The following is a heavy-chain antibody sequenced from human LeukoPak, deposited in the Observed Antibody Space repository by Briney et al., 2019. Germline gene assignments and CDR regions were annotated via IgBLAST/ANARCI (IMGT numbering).Heavy chain of an antibody. J-gene: IGHJ4*02. CDR1: GFTFSSYA. CDR3: AKEQNTYYYGWGSYSFDY. V-gene: IGHV3-23*01. Sequence: GGSLRLSCAASGFTFSSYAMSWVRQAPGKGLEWVSAISGSGGSTYYADSVKGRFTISRDNSKNTLYLQMNSLRAEDTAVYYCAKEQNTYYYGWGSYSFDYWGQGTLVTVSS. D-gene: IGHD3-10*01. CDR2: ISGSGGST.